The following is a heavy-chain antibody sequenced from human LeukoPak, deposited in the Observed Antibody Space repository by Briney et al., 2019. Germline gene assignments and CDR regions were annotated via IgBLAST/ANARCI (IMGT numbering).Heavy chain of an antibody. CDR2: IILIFGTA. Sequence: ASVNLSCTASAGTFTSYAISWVRHAPGQGLEWMGGIILIFGTANSAQTFPGRVTITTDETTSTAYMELSSLRSEDTAVYYCARVPSSGYYRHFDYWGEGTLVTVSS. D-gene: IGHD3-22*01. J-gene: IGHJ4*02. CDR3: ARVPSSGYYRHFDY. V-gene: IGHV1-69*05. CDR1: AGTFTSYA.